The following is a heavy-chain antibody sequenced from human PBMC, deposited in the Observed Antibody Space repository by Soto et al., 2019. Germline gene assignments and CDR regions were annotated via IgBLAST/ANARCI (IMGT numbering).Heavy chain of an antibody. CDR3: ARGGSRIAARKGPTFHFDY. J-gene: IGHJ4*02. CDR2: INPNSGGT. D-gene: IGHD6-6*01. CDR1: GYTFTGYY. V-gene: IGHV1-2*02. Sequence: QVQLVQSGAEVKKPGASVKVSCKASGYTFTGYYMHWVRQAPGQGLEWMGWINPNSGGTNYAQKLQGRVTMTRDTSISTAYMELSRLRSDDTAVYYCARGGSRIAARKGPTFHFDYWGQGTLVTVSS.